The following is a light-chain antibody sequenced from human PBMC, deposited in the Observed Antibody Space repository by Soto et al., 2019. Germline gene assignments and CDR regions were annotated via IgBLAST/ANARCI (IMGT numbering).Light chain of an antibody. CDR1: SSDVGGYNY. J-gene: IGLJ1*01. V-gene: IGLV2-8*01. Sequence: QSVLTQPRSASGSPGQSVTISCTGTSSDVGGYNYVSWYQQHPGKAPKLMIYEVSKRPSGVPDRFSGSKSGNTASLTVSGLQAEDEADYYCSSYAGSNVYVFGTGTKLTVL. CDR2: EVS. CDR3: SSYAGSNVYV.